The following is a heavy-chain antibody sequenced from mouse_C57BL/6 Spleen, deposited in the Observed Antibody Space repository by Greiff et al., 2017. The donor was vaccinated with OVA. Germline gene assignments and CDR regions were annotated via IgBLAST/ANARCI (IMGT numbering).Heavy chain of an antibody. CDR1: GYTFTDYN. Sequence: VQLKQSGPELVKPGASVKIPCKASGYTFTDYNMDWVKQSHGKSLEWIGVINPNNGGTIYNQKFKGKATLTVDKSSSTAYMELRSLTSKDTEVYYCARRAYRYFDYWGQGTTLTVSS. J-gene: IGHJ2*01. CDR3: ARRAYRYFDY. CDR2: INPNNGGT. V-gene: IGHV1-18*01. D-gene: IGHD2-10*01.